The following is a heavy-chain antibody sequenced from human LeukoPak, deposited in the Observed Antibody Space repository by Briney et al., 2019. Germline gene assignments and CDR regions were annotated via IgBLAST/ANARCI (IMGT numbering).Heavy chain of an antibody. CDR2: INPISGAT. D-gene: IGHD3-16*02. CDR3: ARLPYRDGVAHDC. V-gene: IGHV1-46*01. CDR1: GYTFTGYY. Sequence: ASVKVSCKTSGYTFTGYYTQWVRQAPGHGLEWMGIINPISGATDYAQKFQGRVTMTRDTSTSTVYMELSSLRPEDTAMYYCARLPYRDGVAHDCCGQGTLVTVSP. J-gene: IGHJ4*02.